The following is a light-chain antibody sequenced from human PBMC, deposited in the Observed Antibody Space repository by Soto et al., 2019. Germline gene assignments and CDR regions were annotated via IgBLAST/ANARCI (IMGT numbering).Light chain of an antibody. CDR2: GAS. Sequence: EIVMTQSPATLSVSPGEGATLSCRASQTVNSNLAWYQQNPGQAPSLLIYGASTRATGIPAKFSGSGSGTEFTLTISSLQSEDFAVDYCQQYNNWPLTFGGGTKVEIK. CDR3: QQYNNWPLT. J-gene: IGKJ4*01. V-gene: IGKV3-15*01. CDR1: QTVNSN.